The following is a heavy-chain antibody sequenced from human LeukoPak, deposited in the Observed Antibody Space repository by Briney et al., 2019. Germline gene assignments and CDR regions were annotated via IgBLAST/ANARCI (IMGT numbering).Heavy chain of an antibody. CDR2: IYYSGST. D-gene: IGHD1-26*01. Sequence: SETLSLTCTVSGGSITSSSYYWGWIRQPPGKGLEWIGSIYYSGSTYYNPSLKSRVTISVDTSKKQFSLKLTSVTAAETAVYYCASPSVGAITGIDYWGQGILVTVSS. V-gene: IGHV4-39*01. CDR3: ASPSVGAITGIDY. J-gene: IGHJ4*02. CDR1: GGSITSSSYY.